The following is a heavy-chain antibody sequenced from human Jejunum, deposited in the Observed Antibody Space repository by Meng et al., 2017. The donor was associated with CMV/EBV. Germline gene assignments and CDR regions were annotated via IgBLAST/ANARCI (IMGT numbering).Heavy chain of an antibody. J-gene: IGHJ4*02. V-gene: IGHV3-74*01. CDR2: DDSGESRE. D-gene: IGHD3-16*01. Sequence: GFGFSSSGVVWVGPGEGKGVVGVTWDDSGESREEYADSEKVSFTRDRDNVKNTLYLQMSSLRAEDTAVYYCARDLGGGSGYWGQGTLVTVSS. CDR3: ARDLGGGSGY. CDR1: GFGFSSSG.